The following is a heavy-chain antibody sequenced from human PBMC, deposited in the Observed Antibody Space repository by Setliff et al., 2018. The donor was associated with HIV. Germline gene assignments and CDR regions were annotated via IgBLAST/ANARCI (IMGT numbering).Heavy chain of an antibody. V-gene: IGHV5-51*01. Sequence: GESLKISCKASGYTFTNYWIGWVRQMPGKGLEWIGVIYPGDSATRYSPSFQGRVTISADKSISTAYLQWGSLKASDTAMYSCAMFFSGTPFDFWGQGTLVTVSS. CDR2: IYPGDSAT. CDR3: AMFFSGTPFDF. J-gene: IGHJ4*02. CDR1: GYTFTNYW. D-gene: IGHD1-26*01.